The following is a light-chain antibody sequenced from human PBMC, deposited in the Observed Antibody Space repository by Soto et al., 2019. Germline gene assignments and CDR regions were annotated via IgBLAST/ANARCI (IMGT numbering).Light chain of an antibody. J-gene: IGKJ4*01. CDR3: QKTNSFPLT. Sequence: DLQMTQSPSSLSASLGDSVTITCRASQSISGYLNWYQQKSGQAPKILMYAESTLQSGVPYRFSGSGSGTYLTLTISRLQPEDFATYYCQKTNSFPLTCGGGTKVDIK. CDR2: AES. CDR1: QSISGY. V-gene: IGKV1-39*01.